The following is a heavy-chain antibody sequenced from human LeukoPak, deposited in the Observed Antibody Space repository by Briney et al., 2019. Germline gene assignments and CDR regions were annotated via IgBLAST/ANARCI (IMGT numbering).Heavy chain of an antibody. CDR2: TSYDGNNK. Sequence: GGSLRLSCAASGFTFSRNVMHWVRQAPGKGLEWVALTSYDGNNKFYADSVKGRFTISRDNSRNTLYLQVNSLRGEDAAVYSCARGGIPTGPYYYFYYMDVWGKGTAVTVSS. CDR1: GFTFSRNV. V-gene: IGHV3-30*01. CDR3: ARGGIPTGPYYYFYYMDV. D-gene: IGHD3-10*01. J-gene: IGHJ6*03.